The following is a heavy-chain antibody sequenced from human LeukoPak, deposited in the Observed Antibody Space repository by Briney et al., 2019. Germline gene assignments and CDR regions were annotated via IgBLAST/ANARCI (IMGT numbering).Heavy chain of an antibody. CDR3: ARAVDVADY. CDR2: INPDGSIK. Sequence: GGSLRLSCVASGFTFGHHFMSWVRQAQGGGLEWVANINPDGSIKFHADSVKGRFTISRDNARNSVYLQMNSLRGEDTAVYYCARAVDVADYWGQGTLVAVSS. J-gene: IGHJ4*02. V-gene: IGHV3-7*01. D-gene: IGHD3-16*01. CDR1: GFTFGHHF.